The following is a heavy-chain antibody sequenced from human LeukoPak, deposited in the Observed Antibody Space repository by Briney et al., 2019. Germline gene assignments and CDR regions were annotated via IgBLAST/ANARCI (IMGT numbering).Heavy chain of an antibody. V-gene: IGHV3-30-3*01. CDR2: ISYDGSNK. D-gene: IGHD1-26*01. Sequence: PGGSLRLSCAASGFTFSSYAMHWVRQAPGKGLEWVAVISYDGSNKYHADSVKGRFTISRDNSKNTLYLQMNSLRAEDTAVYYCARVGGLDYWGQGTLVTVSS. J-gene: IGHJ4*02. CDR3: ARVGGLDY. CDR1: GFTFSSYA.